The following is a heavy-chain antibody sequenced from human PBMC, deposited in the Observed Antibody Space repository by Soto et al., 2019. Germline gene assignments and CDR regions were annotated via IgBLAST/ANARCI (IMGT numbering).Heavy chain of an antibody. J-gene: IGHJ4*02. Sequence: EVQLLESGGDLVQPGGSLRLSCVASGFILNSYAMTWVRQAPGKGLEWVSAISAGRGTTYYADTVKGRITISRDNSKNTLYLQMNSLRAEDTAVYYCAKRPSMPGIGGATHFDYWGQGTMVTVSS. CDR3: AKRPSMPGIGGATHFDY. CDR2: ISAGRGTT. CDR1: GFILNSYA. V-gene: IGHV3-23*01. D-gene: IGHD1-26*01.